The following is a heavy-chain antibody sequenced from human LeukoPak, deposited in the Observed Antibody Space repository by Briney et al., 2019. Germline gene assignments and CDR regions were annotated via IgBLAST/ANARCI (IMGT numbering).Heavy chain of an antibody. Sequence: SETLSLTCTVPGGSISSGSYYWSWIRQPAGKGLEWIGRIYTSGSTNYNPSLKSRVTISVDTSKNQFSLKLSSVTAADTAVYYCATEMATILWYFDYWGQGTLVTVSS. CDR2: IYTSGST. D-gene: IGHD5-24*01. CDR3: ATEMATILWYFDY. CDR1: GGSISSGSYY. V-gene: IGHV4-61*02. J-gene: IGHJ4*02.